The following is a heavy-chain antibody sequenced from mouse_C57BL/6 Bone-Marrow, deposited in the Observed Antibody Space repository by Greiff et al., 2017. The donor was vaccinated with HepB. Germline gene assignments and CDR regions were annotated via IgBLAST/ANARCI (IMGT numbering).Heavy chain of an antibody. D-gene: IGHD2-4*01. Sequence: EVMLVESGGDLVKPGGSLKLSCAASGFTFSSYGMSWVRQTPDKRLEWVATISSGGSYTYYPDSVKGRFTISRDNAKNTLYLQMSSLKSEDTAMYYCARNYDWGYFDVWGTGTTVTVSS. V-gene: IGHV5-6*01. CDR1: GFTFSSYG. J-gene: IGHJ1*03. CDR2: ISSGGSYT. CDR3: ARNYDWGYFDV.